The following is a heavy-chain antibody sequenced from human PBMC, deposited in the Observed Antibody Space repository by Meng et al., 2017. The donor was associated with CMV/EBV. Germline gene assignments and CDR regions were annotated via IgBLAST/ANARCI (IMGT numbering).Heavy chain of an antibody. D-gene: IGHD2-21*02. CDR3: ARGVTWNWYFDL. Sequence: SETLSLTCAVYSGSLRGYFWSWIRQPPGKGLEWIGEINHSGTTSYNPSLKSRVTISVDTSKNQFSLKLSSVTAADTAVYYCARGVTWNWYFDLWGRGTLVTVSS. CDR2: INHSGTT. V-gene: IGHV4-34*01. CDR1: SGSLRGYF. J-gene: IGHJ2*01.